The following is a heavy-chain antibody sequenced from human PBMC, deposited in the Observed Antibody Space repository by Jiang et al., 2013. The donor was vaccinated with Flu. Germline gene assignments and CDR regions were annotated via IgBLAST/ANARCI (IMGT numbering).Heavy chain of an antibody. CDR2: IKQDGSEK. J-gene: IGHJ4*02. CDR1: GFTFSSYW. Sequence: AASGFTFSSYWMSWVRQAPGKGLEWVANIKQDGSEKYYVDSVKGRFTISRDNAKNSLYLQMNSLRAEDTAVYYCAREPPSLNLDYWGQGTLVTVSS. CDR3: AREPPSLNLDY. V-gene: IGHV3-7*03.